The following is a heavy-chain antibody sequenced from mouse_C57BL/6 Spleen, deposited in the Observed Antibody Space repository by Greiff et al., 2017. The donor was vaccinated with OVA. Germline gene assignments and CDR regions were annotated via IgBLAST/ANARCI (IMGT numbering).Heavy chain of an antibody. V-gene: IGHV1-64*01. Sequence: QVQLQQPGAELVKPGASVKLSCKASGYTFTSYWMHWVKQRPGQGLEWIGMIHPNSGSTNYNEKFKSKATLTVDKSSSTAYMQLSSLTSEDSAVYYCARWGYDYDGAFAYWGQGTLVTVSA. CDR3: ARWGYDYDGAFAY. CDR2: IHPNSGST. CDR1: GYTFTSYW. J-gene: IGHJ3*01. D-gene: IGHD2-4*01.